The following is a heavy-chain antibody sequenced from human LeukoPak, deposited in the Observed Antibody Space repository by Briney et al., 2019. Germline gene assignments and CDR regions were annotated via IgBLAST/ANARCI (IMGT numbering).Heavy chain of an antibody. Sequence: GGCLRLSCAASGFTFSSYGMHWVRQAPGKGLEWVAIISYDGSKNYYGDSVKGRFTISRDNSKNTLYLQMNSLRAEDTAVYYCAKAYYGSGSPLDWFDPWGQGTLVTVSS. CDR3: AKAYYGSGSPLDWFDP. D-gene: IGHD3-10*01. J-gene: IGHJ5*02. CDR1: GFTFSSYG. CDR2: ISYDGSKN. V-gene: IGHV3-30*18.